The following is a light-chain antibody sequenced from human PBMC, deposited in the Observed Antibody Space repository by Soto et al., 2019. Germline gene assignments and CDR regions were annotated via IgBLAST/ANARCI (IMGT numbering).Light chain of an antibody. Sequence: DIQMTQSPSTLSASVGDRVTITCRASQSISSWLAWYQQKPGKAPKLLIYDASSLESGVPSRFSGSGSGTVITLTISSLQTDDFAPYSSQQYNSYSPGYLFGQATKLEIQ. V-gene: IGKV1-5*01. CDR3: QQYNSYSPGYL. CDR1: QSISSW. J-gene: IGKJ2*01. CDR2: DAS.